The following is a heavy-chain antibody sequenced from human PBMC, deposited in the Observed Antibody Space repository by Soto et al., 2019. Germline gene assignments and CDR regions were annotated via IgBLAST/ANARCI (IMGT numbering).Heavy chain of an antibody. J-gene: IGHJ4*02. D-gene: IGHD6-19*01. Sequence: PGGSLRLSCAASGFTFSSYDMHWVRQATGKGLEWVSAIGAPGDTYYSGSVKGRFTLSRENAKNSLYLQMNSLRAEDTAVYYCARAIYSSGWTYFDYWGQGTLVTVSS. CDR3: ARAIYSSGWTYFDY. CDR1: GFTFSSYD. V-gene: IGHV3-13*01. CDR2: IGAPGDT.